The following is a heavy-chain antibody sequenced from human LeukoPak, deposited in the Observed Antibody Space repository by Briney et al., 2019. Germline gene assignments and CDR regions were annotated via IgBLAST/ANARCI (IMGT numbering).Heavy chain of an antibody. CDR3: ARALTLAAASDY. CDR2: IIPIFGTA. CDR1: GGTFSSYA. J-gene: IGHJ4*02. D-gene: IGHD6-13*01. V-gene: IGHV1-69*13. Sequence: ASVKVSCKASGGTFSSYAISWVRQAPGQGLEWMGGIIPIFGTANYAQKFQGRVTITADESTSTAYMELSSLRSEDTAVYYCARALTLAAASDYWGQGTLVTVSS.